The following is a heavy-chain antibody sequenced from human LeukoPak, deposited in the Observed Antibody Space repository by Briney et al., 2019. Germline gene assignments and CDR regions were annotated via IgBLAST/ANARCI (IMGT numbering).Heavy chain of an antibody. CDR2: INPNNGGT. D-gene: IGHD3-9*01. V-gene: IGHV1-2*06. CDR1: GDTFTAYY. CDR3: ARDNYDILTGYHDFNY. Sequence: ASVKVSCKASGDTFTAYYMHWVRQAPGQGLEWMGRINPNNGGTNYAQKFQGRVTMTRDTPISTAYMDLSRLRSDDTAVYYCARDNYDILTGYHDFNYWGQGTLVTVSS. J-gene: IGHJ4*02.